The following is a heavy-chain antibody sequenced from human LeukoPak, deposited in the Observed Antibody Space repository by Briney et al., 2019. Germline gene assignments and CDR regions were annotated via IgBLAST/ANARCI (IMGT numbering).Heavy chain of an antibody. Sequence: SGTLSLTCAVSGGSITSDNWWTWVRQSPGKGLEWIGQIYHSGSTNYNPSLKSRVTISVDKSKNHFSLKLSSVTAGDTAIYYCARDLVDSGGYYFDSWGQGTLVPVSS. J-gene: IGHJ4*02. V-gene: IGHV4-4*02. D-gene: IGHD3-22*01. CDR1: GGSITSDNW. CDR3: ARDLVDSGGYYFDS. CDR2: IYHSGST.